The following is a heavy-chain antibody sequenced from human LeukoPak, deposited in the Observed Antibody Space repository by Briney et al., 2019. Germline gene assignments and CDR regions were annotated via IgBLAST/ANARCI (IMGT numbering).Heavy chain of an antibody. D-gene: IGHD2-2*01. V-gene: IGHV4-30-4*01. CDR1: GGSISSGDYY. CDR2: IYYSGST. Sequence: SETLSLTCTVSGGSISSGDYYWSWIRQPPGKGLEWIGYIYYSGSTYYNPSLKSRVTISVDTSKNQFSLKLSSVTAADTAVYYCARLIIDIVVVPAAIRGGFDPWGQGTLVTVSS. CDR3: ARLIIDIVVVPAAIRGGFDP. J-gene: IGHJ5*02.